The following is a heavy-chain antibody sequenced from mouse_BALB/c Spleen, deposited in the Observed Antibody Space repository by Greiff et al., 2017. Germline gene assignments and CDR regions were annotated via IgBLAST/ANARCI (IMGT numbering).Heavy chain of an antibody. D-gene: IGHD1-1*01. CDR2: INPYNGDT. CDR1: GYSFTGYF. CDR3: GRSEFITTVVAPSFDY. V-gene: IGHV1-37*01. J-gene: IGHJ2*01. Sequence: EVQRVESGPELVKPGASVKISCKASGYSFTGYFMNWVKQSHGKSLEWIGRINPYNGDTFYNQKFKGKATLTVDKSSSTVHMELLSLTSEDSAVYYCGRSEFITTVVAPSFDYWGQGTTLTVSS.